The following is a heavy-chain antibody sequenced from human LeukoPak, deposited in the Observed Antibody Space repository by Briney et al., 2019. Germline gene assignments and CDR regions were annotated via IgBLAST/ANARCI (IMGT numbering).Heavy chain of an antibody. CDR1: GYTFTSYY. Sequence: GASVKVSCKASGYTFTSYYMHWVRQAPGQGLEWMGGIIPVSGTTNYTQKFQGRVTISTDEATSTAYMELSSLRFEDTAVYFCADLQPGFDYWGQGTLVTVSS. J-gene: IGHJ4*02. D-gene: IGHD4-11*01. V-gene: IGHV1-69*05. CDR3: ADLQPGFDY. CDR2: IIPVSGTT.